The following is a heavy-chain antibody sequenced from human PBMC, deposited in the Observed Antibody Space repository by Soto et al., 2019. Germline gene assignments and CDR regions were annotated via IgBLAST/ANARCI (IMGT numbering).Heavy chain of an antibody. D-gene: IGHD3-9*01. CDR2: IYPGDSDT. CDR1: GYSFTSYW. CDR3: ARLDGYFPELGAFDI. Sequence: GESLKISCKGSGYSFTSYWIGWVREMPGKGLEWMGIIYPGDSDTRYSPSFQGQVTISADKSISTAYLQWSSLKASDTAMYYCARLDGYFPELGAFDIWGQGTMVTVSS. J-gene: IGHJ3*02. V-gene: IGHV5-51*01.